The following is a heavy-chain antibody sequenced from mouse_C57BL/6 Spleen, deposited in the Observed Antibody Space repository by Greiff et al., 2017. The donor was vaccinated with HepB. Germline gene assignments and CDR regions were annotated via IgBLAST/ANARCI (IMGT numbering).Heavy chain of an antibody. D-gene: IGHD1-1*01. CDR3: ARTRGTTVVAHYAMDY. V-gene: IGHV1-81*01. J-gene: IGHJ4*01. CDR2: IYPRSGNT. Sequence: QVQLKESGAELARPGASVKLSCKASGYTFTSYGISWVKQRTGQGLEWIGEIYPRSGNTYYNEKFKGKATLTADKSSSTAYMELRSLTSEDSAVYFCARTRGTTVVAHYAMDYWGQGTSVTVSS. CDR1: GYTFTSYG.